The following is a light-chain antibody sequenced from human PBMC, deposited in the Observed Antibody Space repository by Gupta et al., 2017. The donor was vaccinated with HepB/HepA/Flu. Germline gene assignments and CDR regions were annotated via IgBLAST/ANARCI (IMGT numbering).Light chain of an antibody. CDR1: QGTTNY. CDR2: AAS. V-gene: IGKV1-9*01. CDR3: RQLDDYPPT. J-gene: IGKJ3*01. Sequence: DIQLTQSPSFLSASVGDRVTITCRASQGTTNYLVWYQQKPGKAPKLLIYAASTLRSGVPSRFRGRGSGTEFTLTISSLQLEDFATYFCRQLDDYPPTFGDGTRVDLK.